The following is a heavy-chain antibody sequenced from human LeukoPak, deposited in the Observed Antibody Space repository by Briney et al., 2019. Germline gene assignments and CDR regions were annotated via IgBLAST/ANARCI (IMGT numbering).Heavy chain of an antibody. D-gene: IGHD4-11*01. J-gene: IGHJ4*02. V-gene: IGHV3-23*01. CDR2: ISGSGGST. Sequence: HHGGSLRLSCAASGFTFSRCAMSWVRQAPGKGLEWVSGISGSGGSTYYADSVKGRFTISRDNSKNTLYLQMNSLRAEDTALYYCATDTVTTLIGFFGYWGQGTLVTVSS. CDR3: ATDTVTTLIGFFGY. CDR1: GFTFSRCA.